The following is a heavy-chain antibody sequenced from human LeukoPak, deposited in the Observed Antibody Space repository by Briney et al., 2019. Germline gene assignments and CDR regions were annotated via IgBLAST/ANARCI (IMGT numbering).Heavy chain of an antibody. CDR1: GGSISSYY. CDR2: INHSGST. Sequence: SETLSLTCTVSGGSISSYYWSWIRQPPGKGLEWIGEINHSGSTNYNPSLKSRVTISVDTSKNQFSLKLSSVTAADTAVYYCARRGRFCRSTSCYVMVDYWGQGTLVTVSS. J-gene: IGHJ4*02. CDR3: ARRGRFCRSTSCYVMVDY. D-gene: IGHD2-2*01. V-gene: IGHV4-34*01.